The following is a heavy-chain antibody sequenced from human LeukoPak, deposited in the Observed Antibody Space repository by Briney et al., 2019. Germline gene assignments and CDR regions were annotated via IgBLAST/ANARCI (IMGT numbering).Heavy chain of an antibody. CDR3: AKGLGPGIWFGELFDY. Sequence: GGSLRLSCAASGFPFSSYGMHWVRQAPGKRLEWVAFIRYDGSNKYYADSVKGRFTISRDNSKNTLYLQMNSLRAEDTAVYYCAKGLGPGIWFGELFDYWGQGTLVTVSS. D-gene: IGHD3-10*01. J-gene: IGHJ4*02. CDR2: IRYDGSNK. V-gene: IGHV3-30*02. CDR1: GFPFSSYG.